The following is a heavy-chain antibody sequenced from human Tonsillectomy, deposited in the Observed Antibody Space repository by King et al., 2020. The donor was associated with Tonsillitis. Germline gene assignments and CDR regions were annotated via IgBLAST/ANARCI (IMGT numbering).Heavy chain of an antibody. Sequence: VQLVQSGAEVKKPGESLKISCKGSGYSFTNYWIGWVRQMPGKGLEWMGNIYPGGSDTRYSPSFQGQVTIPADKSIRPSYLQWSSLKASDTAMYYCARLDPAMVGDAFEIWGQGTMVTVSS. CDR1: GYSFTNYW. J-gene: IGHJ3*02. CDR2: IYPGGSDT. D-gene: IGHD5-18*01. V-gene: IGHV5-51*01. CDR3: ARLDPAMVGDAFEI.